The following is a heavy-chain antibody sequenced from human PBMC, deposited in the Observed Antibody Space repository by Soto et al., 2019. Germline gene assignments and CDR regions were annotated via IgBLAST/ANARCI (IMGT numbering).Heavy chain of an antibody. V-gene: IGHV3-23*01. J-gene: IGHJ3*02. CDR2: ISGSGVST. CDR3: AKGKGGQWLVDALDI. CDR1: GFTFSSYA. D-gene: IGHD6-19*01. Sequence: EVQLLESGGGLVQPGGSLRLSCAASGFTFSSYAMSWVRQAPGKGLEWVSPISGSGVSTYYADSVKGRFTISRDNSKNALYLQMNSLRAEDTAVYYCAKGKGGQWLVDALDIWGQGTMVTVSS.